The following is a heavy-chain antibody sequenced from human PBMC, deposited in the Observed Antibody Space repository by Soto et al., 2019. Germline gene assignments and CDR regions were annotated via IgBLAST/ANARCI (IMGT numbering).Heavy chain of an antibody. Sequence: GASVKVSCKASGYTFTSYDINWVRQATGQGLEWMGWMNPNSGNTGYAQKFQGRVTMTRNTSISTAYMELSSLRSEDTAVYYCARGLEAVGTLDGMDVWGQGTTVTVSS. D-gene: IGHD3-3*01. CDR3: ARGLEAVGTLDGMDV. CDR2: MNPNSGNT. V-gene: IGHV1-8*01. J-gene: IGHJ6*02. CDR1: GYTFTSYD.